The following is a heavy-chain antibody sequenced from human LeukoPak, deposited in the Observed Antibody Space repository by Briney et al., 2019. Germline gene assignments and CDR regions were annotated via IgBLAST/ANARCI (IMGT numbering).Heavy chain of an antibody. CDR2: INQGGST. D-gene: IGHD3-10*01. V-gene: IGHV4-34*01. CDR3: ARHQKRFGELRQFDY. J-gene: IGHJ4*02. Sequence: SETLSLTCAVYGGSFSGYYWSWIRQPPGKGRGWIGEINQGGSTNFKPLLKSRVTISVDTSKNQFSLKLSSVTAADTAVYYCARHQKRFGELRQFDYWGQGTLVTVSS. CDR1: GGSFSGYY.